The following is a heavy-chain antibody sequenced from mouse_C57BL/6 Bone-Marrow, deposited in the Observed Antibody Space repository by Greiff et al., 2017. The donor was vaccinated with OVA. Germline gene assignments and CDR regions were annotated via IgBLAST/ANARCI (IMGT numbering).Heavy chain of an antibody. CDR2: IYPGDGDT. V-gene: IGHV1-82*01. CDR1: GYAFSSSW. D-gene: IGHD1-1*01. J-gene: IGHJ3*01. Sequence: VKLQESGPELVKPGASVKISCKASGYAFSSSWMNWVKQRPGKGLEWIGRIYPGDGDTNYNGKFKGKATLTADKSSSTAYMQLSSLTSEDSAVYFCARGDYYGYWGQGTLVTVSA. CDR3: ARGDYYGY.